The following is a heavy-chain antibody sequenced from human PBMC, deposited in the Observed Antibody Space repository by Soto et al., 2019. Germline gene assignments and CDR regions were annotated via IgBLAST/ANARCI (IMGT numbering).Heavy chain of an antibody. CDR1: GFTFSSYA. J-gene: IGHJ6*02. Sequence: EVQLLESGGGLVQPGGSLRLSCAASGFTFSSYAMSWVRQAPGKGLEWVSAISGSGGSTYYADSVKGRFTISRDNSKNTVYLQMNSLRAEDTAVYYCAKEGESTGTRGEYYCMDVWGQGTTVTVSS. D-gene: IGHD1-1*01. CDR3: AKEGESTGTRGEYYCMDV. V-gene: IGHV3-23*01. CDR2: ISGSGGST.